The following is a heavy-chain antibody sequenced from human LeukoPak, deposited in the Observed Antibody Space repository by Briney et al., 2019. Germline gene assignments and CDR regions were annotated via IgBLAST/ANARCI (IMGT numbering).Heavy chain of an antibody. CDR3: TRGHGDYDYYYGMNV. CDR1: GFTFSGSA. Sequence: GGSLRLSCAASGFTFSGSAIHWVRQASGKGLEWVGRIRSKAHSYATPYAASVKGRFTISRDDSKNTAYLQMNSLKTEDTAVYYCTRGHGDYDYYYGMNVWGQGTTVTVSS. J-gene: IGHJ6*02. V-gene: IGHV3-73*01. CDR2: IRSKAHSYAT. D-gene: IGHD4-17*01.